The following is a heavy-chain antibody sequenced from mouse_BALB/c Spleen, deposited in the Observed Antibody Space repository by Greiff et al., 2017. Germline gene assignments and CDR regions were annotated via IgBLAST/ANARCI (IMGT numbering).Heavy chain of an antibody. CDR1: GYSFTSYY. J-gene: IGHJ1*01. D-gene: IGHD4-1*01. V-gene: IGHV1S135*01. CDR2: IDPFNGGT. Sequence: VQLQQSGPELMKPGASVKISCKASGYSFTSYYMHWVKQSHGKSLEWIGYIDPFNGGTSYNQKFKGKATLTVDKSSSTAYMHLSSLTSEDSAVYYCARPGTDWYFDVWGAGTTVTVSS. CDR3: ARPGTDWYFDV.